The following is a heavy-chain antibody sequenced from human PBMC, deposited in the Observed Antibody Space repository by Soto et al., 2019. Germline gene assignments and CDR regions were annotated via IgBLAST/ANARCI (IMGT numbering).Heavy chain of an antibody. D-gene: IGHD3-3*01. J-gene: IGHJ4*02. V-gene: IGHV3-30*03. CDR2: ISNDGTNK. CDR1: GFTFSAFG. Sequence: QEQLVESGGGVVQPGRSLRRSCAASGFTFSAFGMHWVRQTPGKGLEWASVISNDGTNKYYADSVKGRFTISRDNSKNTLYLHLVSLRPEDTAVYYCATTVTISRSSASSGGSPGRRALIDSWGQGTLVTVSS. CDR3: ATTVTISRSSASSGGSPGRRALIDS.